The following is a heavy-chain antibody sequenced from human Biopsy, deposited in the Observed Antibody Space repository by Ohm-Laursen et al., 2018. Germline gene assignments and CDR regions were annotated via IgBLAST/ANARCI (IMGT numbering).Heavy chain of an antibody. CDR2: FAPENGKT. D-gene: IGHD1-1*01. CDR1: GYTLTELS. J-gene: IGHJ4*02. V-gene: IGHV1-24*01. CDR3: AADINVWNVNY. Sequence: ASVKVSCKVSGYTLTELSMHWVRQAPGKGLEWMGGFAPENGKTVYAQNFQARVSMTEDTSTDTAYMELRSLRSGDTAVYYCAADINVWNVNYWGQGTHVTVSS.